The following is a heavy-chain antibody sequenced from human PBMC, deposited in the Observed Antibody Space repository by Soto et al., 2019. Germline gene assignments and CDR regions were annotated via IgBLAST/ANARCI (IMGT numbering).Heavy chain of an antibody. Sequence: SETLSLTCAVSGGSISSGGYSWSWIWQPPGKGLEWIGYIYYSGSTNYNPSLKSRVTISVDTSKNQFSLKLSSVTAADTAVYYCARRYGYSFDYWGQGTLVTVSS. J-gene: IGHJ4*02. CDR2: IYYSGST. CDR1: GGSISSGGYS. CDR3: ARRYGYSFDY. V-gene: IGHV4-61*08. D-gene: IGHD1-1*01.